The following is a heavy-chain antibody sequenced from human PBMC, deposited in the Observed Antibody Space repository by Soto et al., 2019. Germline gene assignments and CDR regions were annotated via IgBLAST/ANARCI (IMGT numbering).Heavy chain of an antibody. CDR3: ARDSVTDVRVVTLGSSLSPTYGMDV. Sequence: PGGSLRLSCAASGFTFSSYAMHWVRQAPGKGLEWVAVISYDGSNKYYADSVKGRFTISRDNSKNTLYLQMNSLRAEDTAVYYCARDSVTDVRVVTLGSSLSPTYGMDVWGQGTTVTVSS. CDR2: ISYDGSNK. J-gene: IGHJ6*02. CDR1: GFTFSSYA. V-gene: IGHV3-30-3*01. D-gene: IGHD2-15*01.